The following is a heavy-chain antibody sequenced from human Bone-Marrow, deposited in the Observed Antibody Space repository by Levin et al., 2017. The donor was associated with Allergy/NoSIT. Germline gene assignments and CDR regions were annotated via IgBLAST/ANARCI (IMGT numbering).Heavy chain of an antibody. CDR1: GYTFITYY. J-gene: IGHJ6*02. Sequence: GGSLRLSCKGSGYTFITYYIAWVRQMPGKGLAWVGIIYPGDSDTRYSPSFRGQVTISADKSISPAYLQWDSLKASDTATYYCARHYTLDVWGQWTTGTVSS. CDR2: IYPGDSDT. V-gene: IGHV5-51*01. CDR3: ARHYTLDV.